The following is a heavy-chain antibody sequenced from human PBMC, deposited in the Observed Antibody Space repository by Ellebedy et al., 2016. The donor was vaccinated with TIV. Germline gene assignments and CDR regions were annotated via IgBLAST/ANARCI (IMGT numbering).Heavy chain of an antibody. CDR1: GFTFSSYN. CDR2: ISSDTLTT. D-gene: IGHD6-19*01. V-gene: IGHV3-48*04. J-gene: IGHJ6*02. CDR3: ARAYVPVSGVSFNRADGMDV. Sequence: GGSLRLSCAASGFTFSSYNIIWVRQAPGKGLEWISYISSDTLTTEYADSVKGRFTISRANAENSLYLQMNSLRAEDTAVYYCARAYVPVSGVSFNRADGMDVWGQGTTVTVSS.